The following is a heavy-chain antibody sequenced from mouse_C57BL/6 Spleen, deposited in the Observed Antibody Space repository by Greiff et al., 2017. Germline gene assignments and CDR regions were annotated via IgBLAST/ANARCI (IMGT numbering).Heavy chain of an antibody. J-gene: IGHJ4*01. CDR2: IWGDGST. CDR1: GFSLTSYG. D-gene: IGHD2-3*01. V-gene: IGHV2-3*01. Sequence: VKVVESGPGLVAPSQSLSITCTVSGFSLTSYGVSWVRQPPGKGLEWLGVIWGDGSTNYHSALISRLSISKDNSKSQVFLKLNSLQTDDTATYYCALYDEKPLGYAMDYWGQGTSVTVSS. CDR3: ALYDEKPLGYAMDY.